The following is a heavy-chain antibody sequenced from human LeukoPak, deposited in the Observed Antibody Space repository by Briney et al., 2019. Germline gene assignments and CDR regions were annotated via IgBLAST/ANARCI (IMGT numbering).Heavy chain of an antibody. CDR3: ARGCGGDCYSGRYFDY. CDR2: IYYSGST. D-gene: IGHD2-21*02. Sequence: PVTLSLTCTVSGGSTSSYYWSWIRQPPGKGLEWIGYIYYSGSTNYNPSLKSRVTISVDTSKNQFSLKLSSVTAADTAVYYCARGCGGDCYSGRYFDYWGQGTLVTVSS. V-gene: IGHV4-59*01. J-gene: IGHJ4*02. CDR1: GGSTSSYY.